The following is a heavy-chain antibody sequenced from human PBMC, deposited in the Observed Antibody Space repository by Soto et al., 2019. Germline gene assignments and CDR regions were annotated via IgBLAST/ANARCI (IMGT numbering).Heavy chain of an antibody. Sequence: QVQLVQSGAEVRKPGASVKVSCEASGYTFTSYDIYWVRQATGQGLEWMGWMNPNTGNSGYAQKFQGRVTMTSDTSISTAHMELSSLRSEDTDVYYCARRAETNGWNGFGADTYYFDFWGQGTLVTVSS. J-gene: IGHJ4*02. CDR2: MNPNTGNS. CDR1: GYTFTSYD. D-gene: IGHD1-1*01. V-gene: IGHV1-8*01. CDR3: ARRAETNGWNGFGADTYYFDF.